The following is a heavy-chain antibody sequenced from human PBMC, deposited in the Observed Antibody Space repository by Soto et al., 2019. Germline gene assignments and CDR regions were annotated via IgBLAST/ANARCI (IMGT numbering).Heavy chain of an antibody. CDR2: ISTGGNT. CDR3: ATENWFDL. V-gene: IGHV3-66*01. D-gene: IGHD1-1*01. CDR1: GFTVSSNS. J-gene: IGHJ2*01. Sequence: EVQLVESGGGLVQPGGSLRVSCAASGFTVSSNSMSWVLQAPGKGLEWVALISTGGNTFYADSVKGRFTISRDNSKNTLYLPINSLRCEDTAVYSWATENWFDLWGRGTPVTVSS.